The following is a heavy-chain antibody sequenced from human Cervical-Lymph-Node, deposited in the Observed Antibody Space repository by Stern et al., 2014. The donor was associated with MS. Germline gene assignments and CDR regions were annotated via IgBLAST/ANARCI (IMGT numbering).Heavy chain of an antibody. Sequence: VQPVESGGGVVQPGRSLRLSCAASGFTFSSYGMHWVRPAPGQGLEWVAVLWYDGSNKYYADSVKGRFTISRDNSKNTLYLQMNSLRAEDTAVYYCARDCKLRYYYYGMDVWGQGTTVTVSS. CDR1: GFTFSSYG. D-gene: IGHD1-26*01. CDR2: LWYDGSNK. V-gene: IGHV3-33*01. J-gene: IGHJ6*02. CDR3: ARDCKLRYYYYGMDV.